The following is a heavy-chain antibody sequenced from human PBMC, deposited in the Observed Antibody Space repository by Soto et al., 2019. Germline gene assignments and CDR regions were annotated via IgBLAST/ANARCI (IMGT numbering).Heavy chain of an antibody. V-gene: IGHV4-39*01. CDR2: IYYSGST. CDR3: ARHSIPGIAVAGTKAPRDY. D-gene: IGHD6-19*01. Sequence: SETLSLTCTVSGGSISRSSYYWGWIRKPPGKGLEWIGSIYYSGSTYYNPSLKSRVTISVDTSKNQFSLKLSSVTAADTAVYYCARHSIPGIAVAGTKAPRDYWGQGTLVTVSS. J-gene: IGHJ4*02. CDR1: GGSISRSSYY.